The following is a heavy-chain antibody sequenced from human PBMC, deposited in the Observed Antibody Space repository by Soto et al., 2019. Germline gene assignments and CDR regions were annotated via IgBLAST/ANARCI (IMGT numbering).Heavy chain of an antibody. D-gene: IGHD4-17*01. Sequence: QVQLVESGGGVVQPGRSLRLSCAASGFTFSSYAMHWVRQAPGEGLEWVAVISYDGSNKYYADSVKGRFTISRDNSKNTLYLQMNSLRAEDTAVYYCARDVGDYASYYYYYYGMDVWGQGTTVTVSS. CDR2: ISYDGSNK. CDR3: ARDVGDYASYYYYYYGMDV. V-gene: IGHV3-30-3*01. CDR1: GFTFSSYA. J-gene: IGHJ6*02.